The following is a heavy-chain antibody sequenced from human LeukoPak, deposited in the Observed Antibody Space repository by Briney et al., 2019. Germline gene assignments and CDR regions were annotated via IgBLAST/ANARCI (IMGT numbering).Heavy chain of an antibody. CDR2: IDASGGTT. D-gene: IGHD3-3*01. CDR1: GFTFRNYG. CDR3: AKDRTGVTGADWFDP. V-gene: IGHV3-23*01. Sequence: GGSLRLSCAASGFTFRNYGRGWVRQVPGKGLEWVSSIDASGGTTHYADSVKGRFTTSRNNSKNTLYLQMNSLTAEDTAVYYCAKDRTGVTGADWFDPWGQGALVTVPS. J-gene: IGHJ5*02.